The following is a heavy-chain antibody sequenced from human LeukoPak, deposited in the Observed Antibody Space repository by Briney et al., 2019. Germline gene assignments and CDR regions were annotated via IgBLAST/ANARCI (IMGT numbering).Heavy chain of an antibody. V-gene: IGHV5-51*01. D-gene: IGHD5-24*01. Sequence: GESLKISRKGSGYSFTSYWSGWVRQMPGKGLEWMGIIYPGDSDTRYSPSFQGQDTISAEKSISTAYLQWSSLKASDTALNYCASRKKGMATAGFDYWGQGTLVTVSS. J-gene: IGHJ4*02. CDR1: GYSFTSYW. CDR3: ASRKKGMATAGFDY. CDR2: IYPGDSDT.